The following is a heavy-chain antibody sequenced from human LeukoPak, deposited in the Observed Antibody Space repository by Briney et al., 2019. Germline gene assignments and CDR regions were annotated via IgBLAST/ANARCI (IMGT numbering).Heavy chain of an antibody. V-gene: IGHV3-7*03. CDR3: AKGWLYSSSSGPDY. D-gene: IGHD6-6*01. CDR2: IKQDGGEK. J-gene: IGHJ4*02. CDR1: GITFSRYW. Sequence: GGSLRLSCVDSGITFSRYWMSWVRQAPGKGLEWVANIKQDGGEKYYVDSVKGRFTISRDNSKNTLYLQMNSLRAEDTAVYYCAKGWLYSSSSGPDYWGQGTLVTVSS.